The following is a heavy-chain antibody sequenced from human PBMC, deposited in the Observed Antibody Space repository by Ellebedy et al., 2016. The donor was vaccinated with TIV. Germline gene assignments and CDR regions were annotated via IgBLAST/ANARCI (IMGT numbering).Heavy chain of an antibody. CDR3: ARSRSSGWLHTPDY. D-gene: IGHD6-19*01. Sequence: AASVKVSCKASGGTFSSYSVSWVRHAPAQGLEWMGIINPSSGSTTYAQKLQGRLTMTRDTSTSTVYMELSSLISEDTAVYYCARSRSSGWLHTPDYWGQGLLVTVSS. CDR1: GGTFSSYS. V-gene: IGHV1-46*04. CDR2: INPSSGST. J-gene: IGHJ4*02.